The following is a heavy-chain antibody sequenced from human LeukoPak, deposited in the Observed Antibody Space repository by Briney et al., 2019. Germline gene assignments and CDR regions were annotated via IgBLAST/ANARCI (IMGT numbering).Heavy chain of an antibody. CDR2: IKSKSGET. CDR3: ARGPRITVSGPSDY. CDR1: GYTFTDYY. D-gene: IGHD6-19*01. Sequence: ASVKVSCKASGYTFTDYYMHWVLQAPGQGLEWMGWIKSKSGETNYAQKFQGRVAMTRDTSITTVYMELSWLRSDDSAVYYCARGPRITVSGPSDYWGQGTLVTVSS. V-gene: IGHV1-2*02. J-gene: IGHJ4*02.